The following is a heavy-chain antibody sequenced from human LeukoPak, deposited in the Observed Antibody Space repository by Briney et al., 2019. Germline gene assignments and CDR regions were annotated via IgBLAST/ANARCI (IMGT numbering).Heavy chain of an antibody. Sequence: GRSLRLSCAASGFTFSSYGMHWVRQAPGKGLEWVAVIWYDGSNKYYADSVKGRFTISRDNSKNTLCLQMNSLRAEDTAVYYCAAQFNDILTGYYNRPFDYWGQGTLVTVSS. D-gene: IGHD3-9*01. CDR2: IWYDGSNK. V-gene: IGHV3-33*01. CDR1: GFTFSSYG. CDR3: AAQFNDILTGYYNRPFDY. J-gene: IGHJ4*02.